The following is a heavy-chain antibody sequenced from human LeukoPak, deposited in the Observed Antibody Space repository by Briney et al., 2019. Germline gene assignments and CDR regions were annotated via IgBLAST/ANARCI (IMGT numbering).Heavy chain of an antibody. CDR3: ARHGGSYTFDL. Sequence: SETLSLTCSVSGGSFSSYYWSWLRQPPGKGLELIGYMYDSGSTNYNPSLKSRVTISVDTSKNQFSLRLSSVTAADTAVYYCARHGGSYTFDLWGQGVLVTVSS. CDR2: MYDSGST. V-gene: IGHV4-59*01. D-gene: IGHD1-26*01. CDR1: GGSFSSYY. J-gene: IGHJ4*02.